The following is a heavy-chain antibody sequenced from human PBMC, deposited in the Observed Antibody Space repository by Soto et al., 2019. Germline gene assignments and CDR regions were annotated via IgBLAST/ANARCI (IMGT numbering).Heavy chain of an antibody. CDR3: ARDPYCGGDCHTYYWFDP. CDR2: IIPMIETK. Sequence: QVQLVQSGAEVRKPGSSVKVSCKTSGGTFSSYAIVWVRQAPGQGLEWRGGIIPMIETKNYAQRFQGILKITADETTSTAYMELSILTSEDTAVYYCARDPYCGGDCHTYYWFDPLGQGTPVPVSS. D-gene: IGHD2-21*02. V-gene: IGHV1-69*01. J-gene: IGHJ5*02. CDR1: GGTFSSYA.